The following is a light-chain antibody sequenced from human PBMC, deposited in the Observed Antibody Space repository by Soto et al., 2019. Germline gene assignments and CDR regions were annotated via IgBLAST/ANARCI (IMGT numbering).Light chain of an antibody. V-gene: IGKV1-39*01. CDR1: QSISTY. CDR2: AAS. CDR3: QQSYSTPYT. J-gene: IGKJ2*01. Sequence: DIQMTQSPSSLSASVGDRVTITCRASQSISTYLNWYQQKPGKAPKLLIYAASTLQSGVPSRFSGGGSGTDFTLTIGSLQPEDFATYYCQQSYSTPYTFGQGIKLEIK.